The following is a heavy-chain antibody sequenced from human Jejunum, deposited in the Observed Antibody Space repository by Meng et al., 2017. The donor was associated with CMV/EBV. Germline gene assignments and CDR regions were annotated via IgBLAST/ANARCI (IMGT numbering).Heavy chain of an antibody. Sequence: SCAASGFTFSSYGMNWVRQAPGKGLEWVSHISSGYRPIYYADSVKGRFTISRDNAKNSLYLQMNSLRAEDTAVYYCARGVVDYWGQGTLVTVSS. CDR3: ARGVVDY. J-gene: IGHJ4*02. CDR1: GFTFSSYG. CDR2: ISSGYRPI. V-gene: IGHV3-48*04.